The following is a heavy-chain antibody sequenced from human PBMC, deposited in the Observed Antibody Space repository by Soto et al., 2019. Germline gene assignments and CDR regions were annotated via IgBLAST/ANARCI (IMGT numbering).Heavy chain of an antibody. J-gene: IGHJ6*03. CDR1: GGSFSGYY. V-gene: IGHV4-34*01. D-gene: IGHD4-17*01. CDR2: INHGGST. CDR3: ARALTVTGYYYYYMDV. Sequence: PSETLSLTCAVYGGSFSGYYWSWIRQPPGKGLEWIGEINHGGSTNYNPSLKSRVTISVDTSKNQFSLKLSSVTAADTAVYYCARALTVTGYYYYYMDVWGKGTTVTVSS.